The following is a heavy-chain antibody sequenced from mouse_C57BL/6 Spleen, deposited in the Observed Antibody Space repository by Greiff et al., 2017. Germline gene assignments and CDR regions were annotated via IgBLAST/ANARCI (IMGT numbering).Heavy chain of an antibody. CDR3: ARLGVTTRGLAY. J-gene: IGHJ3*01. CDR1: GYTFTSYW. CDR2: IDPSDSYT. V-gene: IGHV1-59*01. Sequence: QVQLQQPGAELVRPGTSVKLSCKASGYTFTSYWMHWVQQRPGQGLEWIGVIDPSDSYTNYNQKFKGKATLTVDTSSSTAYMQLSSLTSEDSAVYYCARLGVTTRGLAYWGQGTLVTVSA. D-gene: IGHD2-2*01.